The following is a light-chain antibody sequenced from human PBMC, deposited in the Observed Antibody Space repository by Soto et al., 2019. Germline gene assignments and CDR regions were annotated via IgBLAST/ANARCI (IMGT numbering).Light chain of an antibody. CDR2: TAS. Sequence: DIQMTQSPSTLSASVGDRVTITCRASQSISSWLAWYQQKPGKAPKLLIYTASSLESGGPSRFSGSGSGTEFTLTISSLQPDDFATYYCQEYNSHSRYTFGQGTKLEIK. J-gene: IGKJ2*01. V-gene: IGKV1-5*03. CDR1: QSISSW. CDR3: QEYNSHSRYT.